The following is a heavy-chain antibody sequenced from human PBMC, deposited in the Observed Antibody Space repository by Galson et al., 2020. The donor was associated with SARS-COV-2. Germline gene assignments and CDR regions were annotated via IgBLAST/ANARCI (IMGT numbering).Heavy chain of an antibody. V-gene: IGHV4-34*04. D-gene: IGHD3-10*01. CDR2: IKHSGRS. CDR3: AKRNELVWFGRLLLSNYNYGMDV. CDR1: GGSLSGYY. Sequence: QTPSLTCAVYGGSLSGYYWTWIRPPPRKGLEWNGEIKHSGRSNHNPSLQSRATMPVDPSKNQFSLKLSSVTAAVTGVYYYAKRNELVWFGRLLLSNYNYGMDVWGQGTTVTVSS. J-gene: IGHJ6*02.